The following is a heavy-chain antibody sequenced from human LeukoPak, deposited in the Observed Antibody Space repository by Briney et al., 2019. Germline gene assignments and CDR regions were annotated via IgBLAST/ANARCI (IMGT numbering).Heavy chain of an antibody. CDR1: GFTFSSYA. V-gene: IGHV3-23*01. Sequence: PGGSLRLSCAASGFTFSSYAMNWVRQAPGKGLEWVSGMSGSGDRIKYADSGKGRITISRENSKKTLFLQMDNLRAEDTAVYFCAPLRVDTSMEVVFDYWGQGTRVTVSS. CDR3: APLRVDTSMEVVFDY. J-gene: IGHJ4*02. D-gene: IGHD5-18*01. CDR2: MSGSGDRI.